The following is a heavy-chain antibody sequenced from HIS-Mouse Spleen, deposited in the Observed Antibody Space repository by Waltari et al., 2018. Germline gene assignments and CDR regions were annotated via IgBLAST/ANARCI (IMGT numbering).Heavy chain of an antibody. Sequence: QLQLQESGPGLVKPSETLSLTCTVSGGSISSSSYYWGWIRQPPGKGLEWIGSIYYSGRTYYTPSLKSRVTISVDTSKNQFSLKLSSVTAADTAVYYCARDYGDNWFDPWGQGTLVTVSS. D-gene: IGHD4-17*01. CDR2: IYYSGRT. CDR3: ARDYGDNWFDP. V-gene: IGHV4-39*07. J-gene: IGHJ5*02. CDR1: GGSISSSSYY.